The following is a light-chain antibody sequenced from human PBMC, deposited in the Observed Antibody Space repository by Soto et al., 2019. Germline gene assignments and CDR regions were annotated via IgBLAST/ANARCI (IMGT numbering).Light chain of an antibody. CDR2: EDY. V-gene: IGLV2-23*01. CDR1: NTDVENYNF. CDR3: CSHGGSNTPYV. Sequence: QSVLTQPASVSGSPGQSITIACTGINTDVENYNFVSWYQQHPGKAPKLMVYEDYKRPSGVSNRFSGSKSGNTASLTISGLQTEDEADYYCCSHGGSNTPYVFAPGTKVTV. J-gene: IGLJ1*01.